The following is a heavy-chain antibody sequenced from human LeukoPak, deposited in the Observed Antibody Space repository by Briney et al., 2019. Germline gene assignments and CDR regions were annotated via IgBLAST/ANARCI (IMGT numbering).Heavy chain of an antibody. CDR1: GYTLTELS. J-gene: IGHJ6*03. CDR3: ATALRIGGYYMDV. CDR2: FDPEDGET. D-gene: IGHD3-16*01. Sequence: ASVKVSCKVSGYTLTELSMHWVRQAPGKGLEWMGGFDPEDGETIYAQKFQGRVTMTGDTSTDTAYMELSSLRSEDTAVYYCATALRIGGYYMDVWGKGTTVTVSS. V-gene: IGHV1-24*01.